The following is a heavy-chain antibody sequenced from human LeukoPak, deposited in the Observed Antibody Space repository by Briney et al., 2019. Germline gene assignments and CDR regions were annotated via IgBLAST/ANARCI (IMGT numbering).Heavy chain of an antibody. CDR2: ISYDGSNK. CDR1: GFTFSSYA. J-gene: IGHJ6*02. Sequence: GGSLRLSCAASGFTFSSYAMHWVRQAPGKGLEWVAVISYDGSNKYYADSVKGRFTISRDNSKNTLYLQMNSLGAEDTAVYYCARAAVMDVWGQGTTVTVSS. CDR3: ARAAVMDV. V-gene: IGHV3-30-3*01.